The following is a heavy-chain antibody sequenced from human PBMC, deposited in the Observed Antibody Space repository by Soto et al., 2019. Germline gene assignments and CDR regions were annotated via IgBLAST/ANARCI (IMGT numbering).Heavy chain of an antibody. CDR2: LYHTGST. J-gene: IGHJ4*02. CDR1: GGSIISYY. CDR3: ARWAVVSPLDY. Sequence: PSQTLSLTCTVAGGSIISYYWSWIRQPPGKGLEWIAYLYHTGSTNYNPSLKSRVTISADRSKNQFSLNLASVTAADTAVYYCARWAVVSPLDYWGRGTLVTXSS. D-gene: IGHD2-15*01. V-gene: IGHV4-59*12.